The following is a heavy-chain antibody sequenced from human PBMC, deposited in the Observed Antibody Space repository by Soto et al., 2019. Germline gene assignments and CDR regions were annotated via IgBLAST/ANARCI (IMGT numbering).Heavy chain of an antibody. V-gene: IGHV4-30-4*01. CDR2: IYYSGST. CDR3: ARPPTRPESIYY. J-gene: IGHJ4*02. CDR1: GGSISSGDYY. Sequence: QVQLQESGPGLVKPSQTLSLTCTVSGGSISSGDYYWSWIRQPPGKGLEWIGYIYYSGSTYYNPFLKSRVTTSVVTAKNQFSLKLSSVTAADTAVFYCARPPTRPESIYYWGQGNMVTVSS.